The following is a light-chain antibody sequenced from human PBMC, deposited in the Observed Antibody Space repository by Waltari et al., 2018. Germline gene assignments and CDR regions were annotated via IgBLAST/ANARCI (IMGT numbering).Light chain of an antibody. CDR1: SSDVGGYNY. CDR3: SSYTSSSTYV. CDR2: DVS. Sequence: QSALTQPASVSGSPGQSITISCTGTSSDVGGYNYVSWYQQHPGKAPKLMIYDVSKRPLGVSNRVSGSKSGNTASLTISGLQAEDEADYYCSSYTSSSTYVFATGTKVTVL. J-gene: IGLJ1*01. V-gene: IGLV2-14*01.